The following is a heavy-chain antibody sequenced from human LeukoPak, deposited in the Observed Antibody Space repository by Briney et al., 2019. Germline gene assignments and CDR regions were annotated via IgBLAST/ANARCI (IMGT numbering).Heavy chain of an antibody. D-gene: IGHD3-22*01. J-gene: IGHJ4*02. CDR3: ARGPYYYDSSGYYLGY. V-gene: IGHV4-59*01. CDR2: IYYSGST. Sequence: PSETLSLTCTVSGGSISSYYWSWIRQPPGKGLEWIGYIYYSGSTNYNPSLKSRVTISVGTSKNQFSLKLSSVTAADTAVYYCARGPYYYDSSGYYLGYWGQGTLVTVSS. CDR1: GGSISSYY.